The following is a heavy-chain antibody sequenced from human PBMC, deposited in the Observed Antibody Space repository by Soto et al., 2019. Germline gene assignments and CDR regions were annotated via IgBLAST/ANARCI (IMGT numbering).Heavy chain of an antibody. CDR2: ISSSSSYI. CDR1: GFTFSSYS. Sequence: GGSLRLSCAASGFTFSSYSGSWIRQAPGKGLEWVSSISSSSSYIYYADSVKGRFTISRDNAKNSLYLQMNSLRAEDTAVYYCARERRRVTPHYYYYGMDVWGQGTTVTV. D-gene: IGHD4-4*01. V-gene: IGHV3-21*01. CDR3: ARERRRVTPHYYYYGMDV. J-gene: IGHJ6*02.